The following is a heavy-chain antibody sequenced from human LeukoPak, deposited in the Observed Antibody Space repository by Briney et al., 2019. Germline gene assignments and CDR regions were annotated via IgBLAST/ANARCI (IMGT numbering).Heavy chain of an antibody. CDR3: ARTTAMVTIFDY. D-gene: IGHD5-18*01. J-gene: IGHJ4*02. CDR1: GYTFTGYY. Sequence: ASVKVSCKASGYTFTGYYMHWVRQAPGQGLEWMGWINPNSGGTNYAQRFQDWVTMTRDTSISTAYMELSRLRSEDTAVYYCARTTAMVTIFDYWGQGTLVTVSS. V-gene: IGHV1-2*04. CDR2: INPNSGGT.